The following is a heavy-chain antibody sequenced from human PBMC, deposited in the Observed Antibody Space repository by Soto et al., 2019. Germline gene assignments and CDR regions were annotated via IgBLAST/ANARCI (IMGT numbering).Heavy chain of an antibody. V-gene: IGHV1-18*01. CDR3: ARDLLAALAWYRDAFDI. D-gene: IGHD6-6*01. J-gene: IGHJ3*02. Sequence: QVQLVQSGAEVKKPGASVKVSCKASGYTFTSYGISWVRQAPGQGLEWMGWISAYNGNTNYAQKLQGRVTMTTDTSTSTAYMELRSLRSDDTAVYYCARDLLAALAWYRDAFDIWGQGTMVTVSS. CDR1: GYTFTSYG. CDR2: ISAYNGNT.